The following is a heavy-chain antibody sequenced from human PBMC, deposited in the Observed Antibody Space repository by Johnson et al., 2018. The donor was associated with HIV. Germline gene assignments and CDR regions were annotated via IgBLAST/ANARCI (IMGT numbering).Heavy chain of an antibody. D-gene: IGHD3-3*01. J-gene: IGHJ3*02. CDR3: ARGEWLPDAFDI. CDR2: ISYDGSNK. Sequence: QVQLVESGGGVVQPGRSLRLSCAASGFTFSSYAMHWVRQAPGKGLEWVAVISYDGSNKYYADSVKGRFTISRDNSKNTLYLQMNSLRAEDTAVYYCARGEWLPDAFDIWGQGTMVIVSS. V-gene: IGHV3-30-3*01. CDR1: GFTFSSYA.